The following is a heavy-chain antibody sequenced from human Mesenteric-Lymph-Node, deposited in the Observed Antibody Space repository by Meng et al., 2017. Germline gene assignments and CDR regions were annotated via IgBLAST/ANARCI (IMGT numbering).Heavy chain of an antibody. D-gene: IGHD6-19*01. V-gene: IGHV7-4-1*02. J-gene: IGHJ6*02. CDR1: GCTFSSRA. CDR3: AREGAVAGHGMDV. Sequence: QVQLVQSGSELKKPGASLQASCKASGCTFSSRAMNWVRQAPGQGLEWMGWINTNSGNPMYAKGFTGRCVFSLDTSVSTAYLQISSLKAEDTAVYYCAREGAVAGHGMDVWGQGTTVTVSS. CDR2: INTNSGNP.